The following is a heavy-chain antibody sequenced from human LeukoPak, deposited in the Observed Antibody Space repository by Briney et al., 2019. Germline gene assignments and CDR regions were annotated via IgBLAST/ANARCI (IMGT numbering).Heavy chain of an antibody. CDR3: AKSESGSYSGDFDY. D-gene: IGHD3-10*01. Sequence: PGGSLRLSCAASGFTFSSYAMSWVRQAPGKGLEWVSAISGSGGSTYYADSVKGRFTISRDNPKNTLYLQMNSLRAEDTAVYYCAKSESGSYSGDFDYWGQGTLVTVSS. J-gene: IGHJ4*02. CDR1: GFTFSSYA. V-gene: IGHV3-23*01. CDR2: ISGSGGST.